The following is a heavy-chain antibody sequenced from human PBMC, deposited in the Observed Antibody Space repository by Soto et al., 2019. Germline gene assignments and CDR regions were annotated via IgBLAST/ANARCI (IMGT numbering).Heavy chain of an antibody. D-gene: IGHD3-22*01. CDR1: GGSFSGYY. J-gene: IGHJ4*02. CDR2: IYYSGST. V-gene: IGHV4-59*13. Sequence: SETLSLTCAVYGGSFSGYYWNWIRHPPGRELEWIGYIYYSGSTNYNPSLKSRVTISVDTSKNQFSLKLNSVPAGATAVYYVARGTPASPYVSSGYYRGGTYGWHSVFDYWGQGTLVTVSS. CDR3: ARGTPASPYVSSGYYRGGTYGWHSVFDY.